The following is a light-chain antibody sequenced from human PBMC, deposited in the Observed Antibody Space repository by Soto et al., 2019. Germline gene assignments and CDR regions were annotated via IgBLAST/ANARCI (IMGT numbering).Light chain of an antibody. CDR2: AAS. Sequence: DIQLTQSPSVLSGSVVDRFTITFRASQGISSYLAWYQQKPGKAPKLLIYAASTLQSGVPSRFSGSGSGTDFTLTISSLQPEDFATYYCQQLNSYPAFGQGTRLEIK. J-gene: IGKJ5*01. V-gene: IGKV1-9*01. CDR3: QQLNSYPA. CDR1: QGISSY.